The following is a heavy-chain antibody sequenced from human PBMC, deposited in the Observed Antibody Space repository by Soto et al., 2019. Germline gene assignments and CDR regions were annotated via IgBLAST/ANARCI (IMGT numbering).Heavy chain of an antibody. Sequence: SETLSLTCTVSGGSISSYYWSWIRQPPGKGLEWIGYIYYSGSTNYNPSLKSRVTISVDTSKNQFSLKLSSVTAADTAVYYCMLGSGWKDFDYWGQGTLVTVYS. D-gene: IGHD3-22*01. J-gene: IGHJ4*02. CDR2: IYYSGST. CDR3: MLGSGWKDFDY. V-gene: IGHV4-59*08. CDR1: GGSISSYY.